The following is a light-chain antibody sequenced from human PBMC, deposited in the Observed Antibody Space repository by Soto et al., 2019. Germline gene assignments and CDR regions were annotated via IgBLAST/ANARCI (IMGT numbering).Light chain of an antibody. V-gene: IGLV2-14*01. CDR3: GSYSGSTTLVYV. CDR2: DVS. J-gene: IGLJ1*01. CDR1: GTDVGGYNF. Sequence: QSALTQPASVSGSPGQSITIPCTGTGTDVGGYNFVSWYQQHPGKAPKLIIYDVSDRPSGMSNRFSGSKSGNTASLTISGLQAEYEAVYFCGSYSGSTTLVYVFGTGSKVTV.